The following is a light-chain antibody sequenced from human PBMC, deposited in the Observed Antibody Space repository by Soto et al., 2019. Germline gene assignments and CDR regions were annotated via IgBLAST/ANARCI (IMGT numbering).Light chain of an antibody. CDR3: MQGTHWPPWT. J-gene: IGKJ1*01. CDR1: QSLLSSDGDTF. Sequence: DVVMTQSPLSLPVTLGQPASISCRSSQSLLSSDGDTFLNWFHRRPGQSPRPLIYKVSNRDSGVPDRFSGSGSGTNFTLTISRVEAEDVGVYYCMQGTHWPPWTFGQGTKVEIK. CDR2: KVS. V-gene: IGKV2-30*01.